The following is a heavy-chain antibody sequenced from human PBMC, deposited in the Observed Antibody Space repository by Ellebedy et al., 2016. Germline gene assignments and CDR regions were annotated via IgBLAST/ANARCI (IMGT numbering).Heavy chain of an antibody. V-gene: IGHV1-69*13. CDR2: IIPIFGTA. CDR1: RGTFSSYA. J-gene: IGHJ6*02. Sequence: SVKVSXKASRGTFSSYAISWVRQAPGQGLEWMGGIIPIFGTANYAQKFQGRVTITADESTSTAYMELSSLRSEDTAVYYCSRSVLHIALNYYYYGMDVWGQGTTVTVSS. D-gene: IGHD3-10*01. CDR3: SRSVLHIALNYYYYGMDV.